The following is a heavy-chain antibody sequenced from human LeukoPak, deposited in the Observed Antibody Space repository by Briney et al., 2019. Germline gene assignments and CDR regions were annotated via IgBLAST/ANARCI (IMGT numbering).Heavy chain of an antibody. CDR1: GFTVSFNY. D-gene: IGHD6-13*01. V-gene: IGHV3-53*01. CDR3: ARARGAAGPY. CDR2: IYSGGST. J-gene: IGHJ4*02. Sequence: TGGSLRLSCAASGFTVSFNYMGWVRQAPGKGLEWVSVIYSGGSTDYADSVKGRFTISRDKSKNTLYLQMNSLRVEDTAVYYCARARGAAGPYWGQGTLVTVSS.